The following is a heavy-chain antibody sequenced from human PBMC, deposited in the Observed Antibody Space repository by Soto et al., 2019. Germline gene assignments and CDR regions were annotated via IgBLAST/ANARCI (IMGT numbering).Heavy chain of an antibody. D-gene: IGHD6-13*01. V-gene: IGHV3-48*01. Sequence: EVQLVESGGGLVQPGGSLTLSCAASGFTLSSYDMNWVRQAPGKGLEWVSYITSSSNTIYYADSVKGRFTIPRDNAKNSLYLQMNSLRAEDTAVYYCVRDLHSWYVYWGQGTLVTVSS. CDR2: ITSSSNTI. J-gene: IGHJ4*02. CDR3: VRDLHSWYVY. CDR1: GFTLSSYD.